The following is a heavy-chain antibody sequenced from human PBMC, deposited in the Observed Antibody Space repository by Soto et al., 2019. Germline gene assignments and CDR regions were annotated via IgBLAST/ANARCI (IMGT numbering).Heavy chain of an antibody. V-gene: IGHV1-69*06. J-gene: IGHJ6*02. D-gene: IGHD6-13*01. Sequence: ASVKVSCKASGGTFSSYAISWVRQAPGQGLEWMGGIIPIFGTANYAQKFQGRVTITADKSTSTAYMELSSLRSEDTAVYYCAREIAAADSYYYYGMDAWGQGTTVTVSS. CDR3: AREIAAADSYYYYGMDA. CDR2: IIPIFGTA. CDR1: GGTFSSYA.